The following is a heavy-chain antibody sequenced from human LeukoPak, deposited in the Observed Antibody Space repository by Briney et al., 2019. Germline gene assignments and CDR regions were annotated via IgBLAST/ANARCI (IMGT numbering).Heavy chain of an antibody. V-gene: IGHV4-38-2*02. CDR3: ARDLTVFGLAAPHCFDP. CDR1: GNFISRGYY. Sequence: PPETLSLTCGVSGNFISRGYYWAWIRQPPGKGLEWIGSIYNTGSTYYNPSLKSRFTMSIDTSKNQFSLKLSSVRVADTAIYYCARDLTVFGLAAPHCFDPWGQGTLVTVSS. D-gene: IGHD3/OR15-3a*01. J-gene: IGHJ5*02. CDR2: IYNTGST.